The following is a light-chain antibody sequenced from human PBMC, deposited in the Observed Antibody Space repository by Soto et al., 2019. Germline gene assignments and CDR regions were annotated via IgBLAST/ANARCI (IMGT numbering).Light chain of an antibody. V-gene: IGKV1-39*01. CDR1: QSISTY. CDR3: QQTYSNLWT. J-gene: IGKJ1*01. Sequence: DIQMTQSPSSLSASVGNRVTITCRASQSISTYLNWYQKKPGKAPNLLIYAASTLHTGVPSRFSGRGSGTDFTLTINNLQREDFADYFCQQTYSNLWTFGQGTKVDI. CDR2: AAS.